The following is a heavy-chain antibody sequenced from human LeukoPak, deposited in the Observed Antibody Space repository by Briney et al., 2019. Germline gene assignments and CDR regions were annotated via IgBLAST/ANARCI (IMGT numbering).Heavy chain of an antibody. Sequence: SETLSLTCTVSGGSISSSSYYWGWIRQPPGKGLEWIGSIYYSGSTYYNPSLKSRVTISVDTSKSQFSLKLSSVMAADAAVYYCARREQLEPFDYWGQGTLVTVSS. CDR1: GGSISSSSYY. J-gene: IGHJ4*02. D-gene: IGHD6-13*01. CDR2: IYYSGST. CDR3: ARREQLEPFDY. V-gene: IGHV4-39*01.